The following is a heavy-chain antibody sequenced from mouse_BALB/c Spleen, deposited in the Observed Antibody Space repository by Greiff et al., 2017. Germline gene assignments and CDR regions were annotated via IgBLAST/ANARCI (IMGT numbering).Heavy chain of an antibody. CDR1: GYTFTSYN. J-gene: IGHJ4*01. CDR3: ARDRAMDY. Sequence: QVQLKQPGAELVKPGASVKMSCKASGYTFTSYNMHWVKQTPGQGLEWIGAIYPGNGDTSYNQKFKGKATLTADKSSSTAYMQLSSLTSEDSAVYYCARDRAMDYWGQGTSVTVSS. V-gene: IGHV1-12*01. CDR2: IYPGNGDT.